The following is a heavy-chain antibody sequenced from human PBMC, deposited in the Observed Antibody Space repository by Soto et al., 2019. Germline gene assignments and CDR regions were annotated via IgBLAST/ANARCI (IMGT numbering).Heavy chain of an antibody. CDR3: ARDKGRSPLDY. CDR2: ISSSSRTI. Sequence: EVQLVESGGGLVQPGGSLRLSCAASGFTFSSYSMNWARQAPGHGLEWISYISSSSRTIYYPDSVKGRFTISRDNAKNSLYLQMNSLRAEDTAVYYCARDKGRSPLDYWGQGTLVTVSS. V-gene: IGHV3-48*01. CDR1: GFTFSSYS. D-gene: IGHD2-15*01. J-gene: IGHJ4*02.